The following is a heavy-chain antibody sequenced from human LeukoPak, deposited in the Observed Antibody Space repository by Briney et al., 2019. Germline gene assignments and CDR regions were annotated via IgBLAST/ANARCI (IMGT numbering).Heavy chain of an antibody. V-gene: IGHV1-2*02. Sequence: ASVKVSCKASGYTFTGYYMHWVRQAPGQGLEWMGWINPNSGGTNYAQKFQGRVTMTRDTSISTAYMELSRLGSDDTAVYYCARDLSYDFWSGSESNWFDPWGQGTLVTVSS. CDR2: INPNSGGT. D-gene: IGHD3-3*01. CDR3: ARDLSYDFWSGSESNWFDP. J-gene: IGHJ5*02. CDR1: GYTFTGYY.